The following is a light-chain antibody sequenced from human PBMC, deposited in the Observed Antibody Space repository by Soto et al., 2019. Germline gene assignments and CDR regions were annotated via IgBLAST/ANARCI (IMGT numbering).Light chain of an antibody. CDR1: QSGSSY. CDR2: SAP. V-gene: IGKV3-15*01. CDR3: RPDNPSQPT. Sequence: EVVVALSAAAVSLTTGERATLSCMSSQSGSSYLAWYQQKPGQDPRLLIYSAPRGATGFPARFSGSGSGTEFTLIISSLHSEDLAVYHCRPDNPSQPTFG. J-gene: IGKJ5*01.